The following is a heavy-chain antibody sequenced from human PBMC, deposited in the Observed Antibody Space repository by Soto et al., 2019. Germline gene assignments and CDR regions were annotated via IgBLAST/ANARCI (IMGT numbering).Heavy chain of an antibody. J-gene: IGHJ6*02. V-gene: IGHV5-51*01. CDR3: ATSPFPTPPFGMAV. D-gene: IGHD2-2*01. Sequence: GESLKISCKASGYSFSSYWIAWVRQMPGKGLEWMGIIYPADSDIRYSESSEGHVTISVDKSISTAYLQWSSLKASDTAIYYCATSPFPTPPFGMAVWGQGTTVTVSS. CDR2: IYPADSDI. CDR1: GYSFSSYW.